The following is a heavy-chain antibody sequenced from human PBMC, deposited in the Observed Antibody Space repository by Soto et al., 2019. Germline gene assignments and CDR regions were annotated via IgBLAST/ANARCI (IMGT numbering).Heavy chain of an antibody. D-gene: IGHD3-10*01. CDR3: VRDSSYYGSGRGVLDY. J-gene: IGHJ4*02. CDR1: GFTVGTDS. CDR2: IYKDGST. Sequence: EVQLVESGGGLVQPGGSLRLSCAVSGFTVGTDSMSWVRQAPGKGLEWVSGIYKDGSTYHADSVKGRFSTSRDSSKNTLYLPMDNLGAQDTAVYHCVRDSSYYGSGRGVLDYWGQGTLVTVSS. V-gene: IGHV3-66*01.